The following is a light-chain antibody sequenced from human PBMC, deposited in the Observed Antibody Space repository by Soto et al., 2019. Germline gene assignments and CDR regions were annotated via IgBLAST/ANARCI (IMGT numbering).Light chain of an antibody. V-gene: IGLV2-11*01. CDR1: SSDVGGYNY. Sequence: QSALTQPRSVSGSPGQSVTISCTGNSSDVGGYNYVSWYQQHPGKAPKLMIYDVSKRPSGVPDRFSGSKSGNTASLTISGLQAEDEADYYCCSYAGSYNVVFGGGTKLTVL. J-gene: IGLJ2*01. CDR2: DVS. CDR3: CSYAGSYNVV.